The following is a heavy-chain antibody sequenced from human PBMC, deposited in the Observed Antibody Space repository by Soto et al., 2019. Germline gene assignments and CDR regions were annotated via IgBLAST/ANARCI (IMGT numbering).Heavy chain of an antibody. V-gene: IGHV1-69*08. CDR1: GGTFSSYT. J-gene: IGHJ4*02. Sequence: QVQLVQSGAEVKKPGSSVKVSCKASGGTFSSYTISWVRQAPGQGLEWMGRIIPILGIAYYVQKFQGRVTITADKSRSTGYMELRSLRSEDTALYYCAGDSEYSSSSLGFAYWGQGTLVTVSS. CDR3: AGDSEYSSSSLGFAY. CDR2: IIPILGIA. D-gene: IGHD6-6*01.